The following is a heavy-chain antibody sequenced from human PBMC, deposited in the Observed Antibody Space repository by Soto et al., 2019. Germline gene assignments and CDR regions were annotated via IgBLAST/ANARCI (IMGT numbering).Heavy chain of an antibody. CDR1: GDSVSSNRAA. D-gene: IGHD3-16*01. J-gene: IGHJ6*02. Sequence: SQTLSLTCAISGDSVSSNRAAWNWIRQSPSRGLEWLGRTYYRSKWYNDYADSVKSRITINPDTSKKQFSLQLNSVTPEDTAVYYCTRDWAGTYGLDVWGQGTTVTVSS. CDR2: TYYRSKWYN. CDR3: TRDWAGTYGLDV. V-gene: IGHV6-1*01.